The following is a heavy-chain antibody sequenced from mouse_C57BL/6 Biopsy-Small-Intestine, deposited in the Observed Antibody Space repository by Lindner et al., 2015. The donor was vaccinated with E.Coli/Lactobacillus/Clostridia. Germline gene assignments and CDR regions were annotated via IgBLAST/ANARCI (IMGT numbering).Heavy chain of an antibody. V-gene: IGHV1-9*01. J-gene: IGHJ4*01. CDR2: ILPGSGST. Sequence: VQLQESGAEVMKPGASVKLSCKATGYTISGSWIEWVKERPGHGLEWIGEILPGSGSTNYNEKFKDKATFTADASSNTAYMQLSSLTTEDSAIYYCARFPYYSDPYAMDYWGQGTPVTVSS. D-gene: IGHD2-12*01. CDR1: GYTISGSW. CDR3: ARFPYYSDPYAMDY.